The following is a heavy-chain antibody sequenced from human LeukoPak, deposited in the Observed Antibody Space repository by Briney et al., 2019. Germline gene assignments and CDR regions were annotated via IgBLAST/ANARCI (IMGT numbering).Heavy chain of an antibody. CDR2: IKSKTDGGTT. CDR1: GFTFSNAW. J-gene: IGHJ3*02. Sequence: GGSLRLSCAASGFTFSNAWMSWVRQAPGKGLEWVGRIKSKTDGGTTDYAAPVKGRFTISRDDSKNTLYLQMNSLKTEDTAVYYCTTESWGEHDAFDIWGQGTMVTVSS. D-gene: IGHD7-27*01. V-gene: IGHV3-15*01. CDR3: TTESWGEHDAFDI.